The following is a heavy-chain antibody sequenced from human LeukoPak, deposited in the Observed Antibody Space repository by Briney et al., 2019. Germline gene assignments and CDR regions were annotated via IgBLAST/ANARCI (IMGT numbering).Heavy chain of an antibody. CDR3: ARAPIAVAGTFDY. V-gene: IGHV3-33*01. Sequence: PGGSLRLSCAASGFTFSSYGMHWVRQAPGKGLEWVAVIWYDGSNKYYADSVKGRFTISRDNSKNTLYLQMNSLRAEDTAVYYCARAPIAVAGTFDYWGQGTLVTVSS. J-gene: IGHJ4*02. CDR2: IWYDGSNK. D-gene: IGHD6-19*01. CDR1: GFTFSSYG.